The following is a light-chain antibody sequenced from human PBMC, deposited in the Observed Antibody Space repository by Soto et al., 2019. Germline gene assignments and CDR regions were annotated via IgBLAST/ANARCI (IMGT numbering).Light chain of an antibody. J-gene: IGKJ3*01. V-gene: IGKV3-20*01. CDR3: QQYGRSPFS. CDR1: QSVGTSY. Sequence: EIVLTQSPATLSLSPGERATLSCRASQSVGTSYLAWYQQRPGQAPRLLISGSSTRAAGIPDRFSDSGSETESTLTITRLEPEDFAVYYCQQYGRSPFSFGPGTKVDF. CDR2: GSS.